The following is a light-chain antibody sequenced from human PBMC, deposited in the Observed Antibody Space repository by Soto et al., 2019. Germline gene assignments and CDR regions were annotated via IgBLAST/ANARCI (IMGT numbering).Light chain of an antibody. CDR2: GAS. V-gene: IGKV3-20*01. J-gene: IGKJ2*01. Sequence: EIVLTQSPGTLSLSPGERAALSCRASASVSSSYLAWYQQKPGQAPRLLIYGASSRATGIPDRFSGSGSGTDFTLTISRLEPEDFAVYYCQQYGSSHTFGQGTKLEIK. CDR1: ASVSSSY. CDR3: QQYGSSHT.